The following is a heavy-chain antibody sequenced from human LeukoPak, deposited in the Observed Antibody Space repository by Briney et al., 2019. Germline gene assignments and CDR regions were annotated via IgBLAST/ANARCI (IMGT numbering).Heavy chain of an antibody. CDR1: GGSFSGYY. D-gene: IGHD3-3*01. V-gene: IGHV4-34*01. Sequence: PSETLSLTCAVYGGSFSGYYWSWIRQPPGKGLEWIGEINHSGSTNYNPSLKSRITISVDTSKNQFSLKLSSVTAADTAVYYCARNLYDFWSGYSKRYYMDVWGKGTTVTVSS. J-gene: IGHJ6*03. CDR3: ARNLYDFWSGYSKRYYMDV. CDR2: INHSGST.